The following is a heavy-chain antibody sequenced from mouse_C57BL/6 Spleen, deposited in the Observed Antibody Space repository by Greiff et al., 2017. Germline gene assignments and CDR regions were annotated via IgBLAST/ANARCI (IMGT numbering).Heavy chain of an antibody. D-gene: IGHD1-1*01. CDR1: GFTFSNYW. J-gene: IGHJ3*01. CDR2: IRLKSDNYAT. V-gene: IGHV6-3*01. CDR3: TGGYGSSFWFAY. Sequence: EVQLVESGGGLVQPGGSMKLSCVASGFTFSNYWMNWVRQSPEKGLEWVAQIRLKSDNYATHYAESVKGRFTISRDDSKSSVYLQMNNLRAEDTGIYYCTGGYGSSFWFAYWGQGTLVTVSA.